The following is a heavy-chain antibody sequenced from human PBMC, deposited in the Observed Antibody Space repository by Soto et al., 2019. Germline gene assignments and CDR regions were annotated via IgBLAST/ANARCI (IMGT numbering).Heavy chain of an antibody. CDR3: ATLHLTAAGFDY. CDR2: ITGSGGGT. D-gene: IGHD6-13*01. CDR1: GFTFSNYA. J-gene: IGHJ4*02. Sequence: EVQLLESGGGWVQPGGSLRLSCAASGFTFSNYAMTWVRQAPGKGLEWVSVITGSGGGTYFVDSVKGRFTISRDNSKNAVYLQMNSLRAEDTAVYYCATLHLTAAGFDYWGQGTLVTVSS. V-gene: IGHV3-23*01.